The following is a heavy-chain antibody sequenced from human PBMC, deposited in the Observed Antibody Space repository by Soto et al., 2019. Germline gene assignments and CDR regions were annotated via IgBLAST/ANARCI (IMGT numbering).Heavy chain of an antibody. CDR2: MNPNSGNT. CDR3: ARDTNTIRFYDSSGYLNWFDP. D-gene: IGHD3-22*01. V-gene: IGHV1-8*01. J-gene: IGHJ5*02. Sequence: ASVKVSCKASGYTFTSYDINWVRQATGQGLEWMGWMNPNSGNTGYAQKFQGRVTMTRDTSTSTVYMELSSLRSEDTAVYYCARDTNTIRFYDSSGYLNWFDPWGQGTLVTVSS. CDR1: GYTFTSYD.